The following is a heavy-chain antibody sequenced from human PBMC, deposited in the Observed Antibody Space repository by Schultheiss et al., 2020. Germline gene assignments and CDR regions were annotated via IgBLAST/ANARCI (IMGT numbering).Heavy chain of an antibody. CDR2: ISGSGGST. D-gene: IGHD1-26*01. CDR3: ARVGGIVGATHFDY. CDR1: GFNFDDYA. Sequence: GGSLRLSCAASGFNFDDYAMHWVRQAPGKGLEWVSAISGSGGSTYYADSVKGRFTISRDNAKNSLYLQMNSLRAEDTAVYYCARVGGIVGATHFDYWGQGTLVTVSS. V-gene: IGHV3-20*04. J-gene: IGHJ4*02.